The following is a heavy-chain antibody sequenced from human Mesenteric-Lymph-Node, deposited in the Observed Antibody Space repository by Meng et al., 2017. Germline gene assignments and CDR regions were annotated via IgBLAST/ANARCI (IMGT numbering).Heavy chain of an antibody. J-gene: IGHJ5*02. V-gene: IGHV4-34*01. CDR2: VNHSKST. D-gene: IGHD3-22*01. Sequence: QVQSEKWGAGLLKTSETLSVTCAVDGGSFSDYCCHRVREPAGKGLEWIGEVNHSKSTNYNPSLKSRITISLDTSKNQVSLRLNSVTAADTAVYYCARHYYHSCFDPWGQGTLVTVSS. CDR3: ARHYYHSCFDP. CDR1: GGSFSDYC.